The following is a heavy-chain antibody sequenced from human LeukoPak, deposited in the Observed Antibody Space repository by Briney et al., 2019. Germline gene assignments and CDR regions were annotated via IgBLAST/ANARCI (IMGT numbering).Heavy chain of an antibody. J-gene: IGHJ5*02. V-gene: IGHV3-48*03. CDR3: ARPRGGQWLVGYNWFDP. CDR1: GFTLSIYE. CDR2: ISSSGSTI. D-gene: IGHD6-19*01. Sequence: PGGSLRLSCAASGFTLSIYEMNWVRQAPGKGLEWVSYISSSGSTIYYADSVKGRFTISRDNAKNSLYLQMNSLRAEDTAVYYCARPRGGQWLVGYNWFDPWGQGTLVTVSS.